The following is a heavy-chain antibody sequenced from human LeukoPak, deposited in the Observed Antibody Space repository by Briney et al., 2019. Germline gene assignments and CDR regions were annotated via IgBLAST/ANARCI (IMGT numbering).Heavy chain of an antibody. V-gene: IGHV1-69*05. CDR3: ARGEVVPAAPFTSYYYMDV. CDR1: GGTFSSYA. J-gene: IGHJ6*03. D-gene: IGHD2-2*01. Sequence: ASVKVSCKASGGTFSSYAISWVRQAPGQGLEWMGGIIPIFGTANYAQKFQGRVTITTDESTSTAYMELSSLRSEDTAVYYCARGEVVPAAPFTSYYYMDVWGKGTTVTVPS. CDR2: IIPIFGTA.